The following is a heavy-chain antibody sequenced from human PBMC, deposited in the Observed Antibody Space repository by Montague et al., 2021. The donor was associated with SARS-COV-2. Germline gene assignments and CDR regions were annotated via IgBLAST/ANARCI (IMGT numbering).Heavy chain of an antibody. J-gene: IGHJ5*02. CDR2: IYSGGTT. CDR3: ARALSFSNWFDP. V-gene: IGHV3-66*01. Sequence: SLRLSCAASGFTVSSNHMSWVRQAPGKGLEWVSVIYSGGTTYYADSVKGRFTISRDNSKNTLYLQMNGLRAKDTAVYYCARALSFSNWFDPWGQGTLVTVSS. D-gene: IGHD2-2*01. CDR1: GFTVSSNH.